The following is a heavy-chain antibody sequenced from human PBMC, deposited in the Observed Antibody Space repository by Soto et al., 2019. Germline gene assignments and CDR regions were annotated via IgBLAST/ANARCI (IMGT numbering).Heavy chain of an antibody. CDR3: ARQSGGYYYYGMDV. J-gene: IGHJ6*02. Sequence: QVQLQESGPGLVKPSETLSLTCTVSGGSISDYYWSWIRQPPGKGLEWIGYIYYSGTTNYSPSLKSRVTISVDTSKNHFSLKLSSVTAADSAIYYCARQSGGYYYYGMDVWGQGTTVTVSS. D-gene: IGHD1-26*01. CDR1: GGSISDYY. V-gene: IGHV4-59*08. CDR2: IYYSGTT.